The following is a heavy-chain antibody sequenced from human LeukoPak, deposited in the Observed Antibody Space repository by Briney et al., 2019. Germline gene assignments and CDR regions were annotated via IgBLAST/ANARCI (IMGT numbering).Heavy chain of an antibody. CDR1: GGSFSGYY. CDR2: INHSGST. Sequence: SETLSLTCAVYGGSFSGYYWSWIRQPPGKGLEWIGEINHSGSTNYNPSLKSRVTISVDTSKNQFSLKLSSVTAADTAVYYCARAPLDYYDSSGAFDYWGQGTLVTVSS. V-gene: IGHV4-34*01. CDR3: ARAPLDYYDSSGAFDY. J-gene: IGHJ4*02. D-gene: IGHD3-22*01.